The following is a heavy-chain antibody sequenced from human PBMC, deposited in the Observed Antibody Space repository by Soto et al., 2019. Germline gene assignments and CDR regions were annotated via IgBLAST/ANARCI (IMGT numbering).Heavy chain of an antibody. CDR3: ARGGIAARKGRWFDP. Sequence: SETLSLTCTVSGGSISDYYWSWIRQPPGKGLEWIGYIHYSGSTNYNPTLKSRVTISVNTSKNQFSLKLRSVTAADTAVYYCARGGIAARKGRWFDPWGQGTLVTV. D-gene: IGHD6-6*01. V-gene: IGHV4-59*01. J-gene: IGHJ5*02. CDR2: IHYSGST. CDR1: GGSISDYY.